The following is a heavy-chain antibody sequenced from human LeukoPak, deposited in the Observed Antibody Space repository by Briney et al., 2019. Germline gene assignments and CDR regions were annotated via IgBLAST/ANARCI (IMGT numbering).Heavy chain of an antibody. CDR1: GFIFRSFG. J-gene: IGHJ4*02. CDR3: ARDGSYMVRGVSTYYFDY. D-gene: IGHD3-10*01. Sequence: GGSLRLSCAASGFIFRSFGMHWVRQSPGKGLEWLAVVGYDGDKRDYADSVKGRFTISRDNSRDTIDLQLSSLRAEDTAVYYCARDGSYMVRGVSTYYFDYWGQGALVTVSS. CDR2: VGYDGDKR. V-gene: IGHV3-30*03.